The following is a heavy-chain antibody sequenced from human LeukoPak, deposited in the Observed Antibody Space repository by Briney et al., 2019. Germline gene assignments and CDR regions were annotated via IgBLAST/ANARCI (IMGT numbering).Heavy chain of an antibody. V-gene: IGHV3-20*04. D-gene: IGHD6-6*01. CDR2: INWNGGST. CDR1: GFTFSSYA. J-gene: IGHJ4*02. Sequence: PGGSLRLSCAASGFTFSSYAMHWVRQAPGKGLEWVSGINWNGGSTGYADSVKGRFTISRDNAKNSLYLQMNSLRAEDTALYYCARGAGIAARPSSYYFDYWGQGTLVTVSS. CDR3: ARGAGIAARPSSYYFDY.